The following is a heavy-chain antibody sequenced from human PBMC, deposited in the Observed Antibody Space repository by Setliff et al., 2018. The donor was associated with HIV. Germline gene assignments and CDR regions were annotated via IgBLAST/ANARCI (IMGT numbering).Heavy chain of an antibody. CDR1: GFTFYRYA. CDR3: ANRLRGYNKWYYFDY. D-gene: IGHD1-1*01. Sequence: ALRLSCAASGFTFYRYAMSWVRQAPGKGLEWVATMSGSTGDTYYADSVKGRFTISRDNSKNTLSLRMNSLGAEDTAIYYCANRLRGYNKWYYFDYWGQGTLVTVSS. V-gene: IGHV3-23*01. CDR2: MSGSTGDT. J-gene: IGHJ4*02.